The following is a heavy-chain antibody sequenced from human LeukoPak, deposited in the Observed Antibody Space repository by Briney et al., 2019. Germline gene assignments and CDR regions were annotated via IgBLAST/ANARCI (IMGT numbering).Heavy chain of an antibody. D-gene: IGHD2-2*02. V-gene: IGHV3-33*01. CDR3: ARDLSYTSLDY. J-gene: IGHJ4*02. CDR1: GFTFTNNG. Sequence: GRSLRLSGVASGFTFTNNGFHWVRQAPGKGLEWVAAIWSDGSKEYYADSVKGRLTISKDNSKNTLYLQMNSLRAEDTAVYYRARDLSYTSLDYGGQGTLVTVSS. CDR2: IWSDGSKE.